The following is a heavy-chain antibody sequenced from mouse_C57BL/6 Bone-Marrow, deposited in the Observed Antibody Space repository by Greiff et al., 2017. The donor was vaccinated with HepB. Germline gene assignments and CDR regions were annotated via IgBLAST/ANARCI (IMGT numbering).Heavy chain of an antibody. CDR2: IYPSDSET. J-gene: IGHJ2*01. CDR1: GYTFTSYW. CDR3: ARGGGYFDY. Sequence: QVQLQQPGAELMRPGSSVKLSCKASGYTFTSYWMDWVKQRPGQGLEWIGNIYPSDSETHYNQKFKDKATLTVDKSSSTAYMQLSSLTSEDSAVYYCARGGGYFDYWGQGTTLTVSS. V-gene: IGHV1-61*01.